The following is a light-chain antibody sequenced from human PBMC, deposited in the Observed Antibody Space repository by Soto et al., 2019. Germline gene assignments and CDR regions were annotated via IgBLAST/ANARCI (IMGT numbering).Light chain of an antibody. V-gene: IGLV2-14*01. CDR1: SSAVGGYNY. Sequence: HSALTQPASVSGSPGQSITISCTGTSSAVGGYNYVSWYQQHPGKAPKLMIYEVSNRPSGVSNRFSGSKSGNTASLTISGLQAEDEADYYCSSYTSSSPYVFGTGTKVTVL. CDR2: EVS. J-gene: IGLJ1*01. CDR3: SSYTSSSPYV.